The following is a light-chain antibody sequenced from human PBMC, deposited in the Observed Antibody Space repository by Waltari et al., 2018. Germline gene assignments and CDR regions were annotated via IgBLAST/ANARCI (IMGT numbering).Light chain of an antibody. CDR1: SSDVGFYNY. Sequence: QSALTQPASVSGSPGQSITISCTGTSSDVGFYNYVSWYQQHPGKAPKLIIYDVSEWTSGVSDRFSGSKSGNTASLTISGLQAEDEADYYCNSYTGSSSWVFGGGTKLTVL. CDR3: NSYTGSSSWV. CDR2: DVS. J-gene: IGLJ3*02. V-gene: IGLV2-14*01.